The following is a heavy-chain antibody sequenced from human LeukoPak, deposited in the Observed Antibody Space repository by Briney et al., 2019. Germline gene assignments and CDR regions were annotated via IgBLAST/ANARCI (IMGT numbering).Heavy chain of an antibody. CDR3: AASSLVDYFDY. D-gene: IGHD2-2*01. Sequence: SGTLSLTCAVSGGTISSSNWWSWVRQPPGEGLEWIGEIYHSGSTNYNPSLKSRVTITVDKSKNLFSLKLSSVTAADTAVYYCAASSLVDYFDYWGQGTLVTVSS. V-gene: IGHV4-4*02. J-gene: IGHJ4*02. CDR1: GGTISSSNW. CDR2: IYHSGST.